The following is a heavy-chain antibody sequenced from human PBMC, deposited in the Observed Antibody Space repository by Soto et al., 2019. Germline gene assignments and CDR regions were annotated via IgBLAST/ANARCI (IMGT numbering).Heavy chain of an antibody. Sequence: VKCARKGSVYGISRYVMHCVLLAPGKRLEWMGWINAGNGNTKYSQKFQGRVTITRDTSASTAYMELSSLRSEDTAVYYCARFELGIRGRNDAFDIWGQGTMVTV. V-gene: IGHV1-3*01. CDR3: ARFELGIRGRNDAFDI. J-gene: IGHJ3*02. CDR2: INAGNGNT. D-gene: IGHD6-13*01. CDR1: VYGISRYV.